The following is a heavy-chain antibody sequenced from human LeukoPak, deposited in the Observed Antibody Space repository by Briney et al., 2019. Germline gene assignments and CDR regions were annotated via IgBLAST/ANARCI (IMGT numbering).Heavy chain of an antibody. J-gene: IGHJ4*02. CDR3: ARVRVDWGKTYYFDY. D-gene: IGHD3-9*01. Sequence: PSETLSLACTVSGGSINSGNYYWGWIRQHPGNGLEWIGNIYYSGSAYYDPSLKSRVTISVDTSKNRFSLKLSSVTAADTAMYYCARVRVDWGKTYYFDYWGQGTQVTVSS. CDR2: IYYSGSA. CDR1: GGSINSGNYY. V-gene: IGHV4-31*03.